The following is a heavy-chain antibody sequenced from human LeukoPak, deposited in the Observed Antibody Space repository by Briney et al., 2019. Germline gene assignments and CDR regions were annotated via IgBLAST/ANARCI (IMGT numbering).Heavy chain of an antibody. J-gene: IGHJ4*02. V-gene: IGHV3-48*03. Sequence: PGGSLRLSCEASGFTFSSYEMNWVRQAPGKGLEWVSYISSSGKTIYYADSTKGRFTASRDNAKNSLYLQMNSLRAEDTAVYYCATTSIAAAVPGCFDYWGQGTLVTVFS. CDR3: ATTSIAAAVPGCFDY. CDR2: ISSSGKTI. D-gene: IGHD6-13*01. CDR1: GFTFSSYE.